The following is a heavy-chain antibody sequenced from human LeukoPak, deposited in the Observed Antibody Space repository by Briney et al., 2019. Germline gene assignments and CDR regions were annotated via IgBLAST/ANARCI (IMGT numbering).Heavy chain of an antibody. V-gene: IGHV4-30-2*06. CDR2: IYHTGNT. D-gene: IGHD3-22*01. Sequence: SETLSLTCSVSGGSISNGNYCWGWLRQSPGKGLEWIGCIYHTGNTYYNPSLKSRVTISLDRSENQFSLKLTSVTAADTAVYYCARSHYDSSGSPIFGLGVDYWGQGTLVTVSS. J-gene: IGHJ4*02. CDR1: GGSISNGNYC. CDR3: ARSHYDSSGSPIFGLGVDY.